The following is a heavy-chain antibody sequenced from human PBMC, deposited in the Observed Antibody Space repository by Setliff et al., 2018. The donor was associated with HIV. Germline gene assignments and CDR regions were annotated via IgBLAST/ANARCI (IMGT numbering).Heavy chain of an antibody. J-gene: IGHJ4*02. CDR3: AKVMITTTWAFDC. D-gene: IGHD1-26*01. CDR2: IGGAYDGHT. V-gene: IGHV3-23*01. CDR1: GFTFSTSS. Sequence: PGGSLTLSCAASGFTFSTSSMGRVRPAPGKGLEWVSGIGGAYDGHTYHADSVKGRFTIFRENSKNILYLQMSNLGAEDTALYYCAKVMITTTWAFDCWGQGTPVTVSS.